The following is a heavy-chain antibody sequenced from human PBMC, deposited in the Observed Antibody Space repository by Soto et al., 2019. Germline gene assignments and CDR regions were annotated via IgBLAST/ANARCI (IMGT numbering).Heavy chain of an antibody. V-gene: IGHV3-23*01. CDR1: GFTFINTG. D-gene: IGHD3-22*01. CDR2: ITGNGDTT. J-gene: IGHJ4*02. CDR3: AKIDGYFDY. Sequence: PGGSLRLSCAVSGFTFINTGMSWVRQAPGQGLEWVSAITGNGDTTYYADSVKGRFTISRDNSKSTLYLQMNSLRAEDTAVYYCAKIDGYFDYWGQGTLVTVSS.